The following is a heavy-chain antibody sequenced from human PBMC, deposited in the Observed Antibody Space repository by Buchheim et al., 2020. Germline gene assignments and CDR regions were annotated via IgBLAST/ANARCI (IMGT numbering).Heavy chain of an antibody. Sequence: QLQLQESGPGLVKPSETLSLTCTVSGGSISSSSYYWGWIRQPPGKGLEWIGSIYYSGSTYYNPSLKSRVTISVDTSKNQFSLKLSSVTAADTAVYYCARPYDYGGNHPSYFDYWGQGTL. D-gene: IGHD4-23*01. CDR3: ARPYDYGGNHPSYFDY. V-gene: IGHV4-39*01. CDR1: GGSISSSSYY. J-gene: IGHJ4*02. CDR2: IYYSGST.